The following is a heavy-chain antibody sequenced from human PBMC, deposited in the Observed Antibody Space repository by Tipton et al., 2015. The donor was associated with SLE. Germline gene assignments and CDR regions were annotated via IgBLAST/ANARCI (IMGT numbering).Heavy chain of an antibody. V-gene: IGHV1-18*01. CDR1: GYTFTNYD. CDR3: ARQGPRPYYYYGMDV. J-gene: IGHJ6*02. Sequence: QLVQSGAEVKKPGASVKVSCKASGYTFTNYDISWVRQAPGQGLEWMGWISAYNGNTNYAQKLQGRVTMTTDTSTSTAYMELGSLTSDDTAVYYCARQGPRPYYYYGMDVWGQGTTVIVSS. CDR2: ISAYNGNT.